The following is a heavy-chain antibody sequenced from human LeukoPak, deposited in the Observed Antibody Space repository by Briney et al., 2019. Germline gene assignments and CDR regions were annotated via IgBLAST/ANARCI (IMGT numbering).Heavy chain of an antibody. CDR3: AKLKDTATRYDY. V-gene: IGHV3-7*01. CDR2: IKQDGREI. J-gene: IGHJ4*02. D-gene: IGHD5-18*01. Sequence: GGSLRLSCAVSRFTFSYYWMSWVRQAPGEGLEWVASIKQDGREIFYVDSVKGRFTISRDNGKNSLNLQLSSLRAEDTAVYYCAKLKDTATRYDYWGQGTLVTVSS. CDR1: RFTFSYYW.